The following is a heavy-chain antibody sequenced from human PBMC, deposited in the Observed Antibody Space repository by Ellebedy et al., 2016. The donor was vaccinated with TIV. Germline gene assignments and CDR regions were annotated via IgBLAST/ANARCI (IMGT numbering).Heavy chain of an antibody. D-gene: IGHD5-18*01. CDR3: VRDKSSGSTYGSHFDY. CDR2: LKQDGSEI. J-gene: IGHJ4*02. Sequence: GGSLRLXCVVSGFTFSSYWMSWVRQAPGKGLEWVANLKQDGSEIYYVDSVKGRFTISRDNAKNSLYLQMNSLRAEDTAVYYCVRDKSSGSTYGSHFDYWGQGSLVTVSS. V-gene: IGHV3-7*01. CDR1: GFTFSSYW.